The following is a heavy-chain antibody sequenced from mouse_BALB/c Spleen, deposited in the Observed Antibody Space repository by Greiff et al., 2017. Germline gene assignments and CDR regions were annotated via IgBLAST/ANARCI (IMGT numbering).Heavy chain of an antibody. CDR3: ARSGNYEWYFDV. Sequence: EVHLVESGGGLVQPGGSRKLSCAASGFTFSSFGMHWVRQAPEKGLERVAYISSGSSTIYYADTVKGRFTISRDNPKNTLFLQMTSLRSEDTAMYYCARSGNYEWYFDVWGAGTTVTVSS. CDR1: GFTFSSFG. CDR2: ISSGSSTI. D-gene: IGHD2-1*01. V-gene: IGHV5-17*02. J-gene: IGHJ1*01.